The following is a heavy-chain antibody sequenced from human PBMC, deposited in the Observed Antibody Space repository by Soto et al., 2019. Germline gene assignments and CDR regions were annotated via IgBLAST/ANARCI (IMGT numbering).Heavy chain of an antibody. V-gene: IGHV4-39*01. D-gene: IGHD3-22*01. J-gene: IGHJ4*02. CDR2: IYYSGST. CDR3: ARHDEGRITMIVVVPMGFDY. Sequence: PSETVSLTCTVSGGCISSSSYYWGWIRQPPGKGLEWIGSIYYSGSTYYNPSLKSRVTISVDTSKNQFSLKLSSVTAADTAVYYCARHDEGRITMIVVVPMGFDYWGQGTLVT. CDR1: GGCISSSSYY.